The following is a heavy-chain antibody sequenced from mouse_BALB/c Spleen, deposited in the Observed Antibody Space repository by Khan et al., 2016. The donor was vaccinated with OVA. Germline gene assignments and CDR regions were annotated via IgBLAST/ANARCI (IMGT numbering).Heavy chain of an antibody. V-gene: IGHV9-3-1*01. J-gene: IGHJ4*01. CDR1: GYTFTNYG. Sequence: QIQLVQSGPELKKPGETVKISCKASGYTFTNYGMNWVKQDPGKGLKWMGWINTYTGEPTYADDFKGRFAFSLDTSASTAYLQINHLKNEDTATYFCARGELGGDARGDWGQGTSVTVAS. CDR3: ARGELGGDARGD. D-gene: IGHD4-1*01. CDR2: INTYTGEP.